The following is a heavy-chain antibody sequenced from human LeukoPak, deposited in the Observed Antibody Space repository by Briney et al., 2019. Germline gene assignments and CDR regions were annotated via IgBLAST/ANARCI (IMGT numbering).Heavy chain of an antibody. J-gene: IGHJ4*02. D-gene: IGHD6-13*01. V-gene: IGHV3-30*01. Sequence: LRLSCAASGFTFSSYAMHWVRQAPGKGLEWVAVISYDGSNKYYADSVKGRFTISRDNSKNTLYLQMNSLRAEDTAVYYCARGQPGIAAAATDYWGQGTLVTVSS. CDR2: ISYDGSNK. CDR1: GFTFSSYA. CDR3: ARGQPGIAAAATDY.